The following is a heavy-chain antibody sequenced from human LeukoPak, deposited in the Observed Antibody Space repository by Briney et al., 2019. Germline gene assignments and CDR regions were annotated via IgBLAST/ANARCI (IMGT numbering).Heavy chain of an antibody. V-gene: IGHV1-46*03. J-gene: IGHJ6*02. Sequence: APVKVSCKASGYTFTHYYIHWVRQAPRQGLEWTGIINPSGGSTSYAQKFQGRVTMTRDTSTSTVYMELSSLRSEDTAVYYCATMGGFGELLSAYYYYGMDVWGQGTTVTVSS. CDR2: INPSGGST. CDR3: ATMGGFGELLSAYYYYGMDV. CDR1: GYTFTHYY. D-gene: IGHD3-10*01.